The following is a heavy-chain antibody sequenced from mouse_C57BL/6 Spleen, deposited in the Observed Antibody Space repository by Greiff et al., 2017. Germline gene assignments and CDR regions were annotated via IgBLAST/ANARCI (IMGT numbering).Heavy chain of an antibody. Sequence: EVKLQESGPGLVKPSQSLSLTCSVTGYSITSGYYWNWIRQFPGNKLEWMGYISYDGSNNYNPSLKNRISITRDTSKNQFFLKLNSVTTEDTATYYCARGDSPFAYWGQGTLVTVSA. CDR1: GYSITSGYY. J-gene: IGHJ3*01. CDR3: ARGDSPFAY. D-gene: IGHD6-1*01. CDR2: ISYDGSN. V-gene: IGHV3-6*01.